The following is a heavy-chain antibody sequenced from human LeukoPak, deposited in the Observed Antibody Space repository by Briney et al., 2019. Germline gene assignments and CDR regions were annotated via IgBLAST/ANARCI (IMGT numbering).Heavy chain of an antibody. J-gene: IGHJ3*02. CDR3: ARHSQWGVIPWTFDI. Sequence: PSETLALTCAVYGYSISSGYYWGWVRRPPGQGLEWIGTLFHSGSTYYNPSLNSRVTVSLDTSKNQFSLKLTSVTAADTALYYCARHSQWGVIPWTFDIWGQGTMVTVSS. CDR2: LFHSGST. V-gene: IGHV4-38-2*01. D-gene: IGHD3-16*02. CDR1: GYSISSGYY.